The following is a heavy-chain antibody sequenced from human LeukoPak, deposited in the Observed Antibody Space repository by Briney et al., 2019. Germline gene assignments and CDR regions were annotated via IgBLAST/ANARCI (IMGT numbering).Heavy chain of an antibody. CDR2: IYYSGST. CDR1: GGSISSYY. J-gene: IGHJ4*02. Sequence: PSETLSLTCTVSGGSISSYYWSWIRQPPGKGLEWVGYIYYSGSTDYHPSLRSRVTMSVDTSKSQFSLKLSSVTAADTAVYYCARALSGGYFAYWGQGTLVTVSS. V-gene: IGHV4-59*08. CDR3: ARALSGGYFAY. D-gene: IGHD2/OR15-2a*01.